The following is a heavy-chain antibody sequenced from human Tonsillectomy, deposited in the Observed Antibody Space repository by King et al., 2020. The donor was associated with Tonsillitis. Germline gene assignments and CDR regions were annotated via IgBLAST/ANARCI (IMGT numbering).Heavy chain of an antibody. CDR3: ARRKIAARPNYYYYMDV. CDR1: GYSFTSYW. Sequence: VQLVESGAEVKKPGESLRISCKGSGYSFTSYWISWVRQMPGKGLEWMGRIDHSDSYTNYSPSFQGHVTISADKSISTAYLQWSSLKASDTAMYYWARRKIAARPNYYYYMDVWGKGTTVTVSS. D-gene: IGHD6-6*01. V-gene: IGHV5-10-1*03. CDR2: IDHSDSYT. J-gene: IGHJ6*03.